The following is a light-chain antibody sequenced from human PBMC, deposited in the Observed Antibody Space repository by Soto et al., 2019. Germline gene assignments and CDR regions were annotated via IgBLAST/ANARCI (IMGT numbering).Light chain of an antibody. CDR3: SSYTSSSTLT. V-gene: IGLV2-14*01. Sequence: QSALTQPASVSGSPEQSITISCTGTSSDVGGYNYVSWYQQHPGKAPKLMIYEVSNRPSGVSNRFSGSKSGNTASLTISGLQAEDEADYYCSSYTSSSTLTFGTGTKVTVL. CDR1: SSDVGGYNY. CDR2: EVS. J-gene: IGLJ1*01.